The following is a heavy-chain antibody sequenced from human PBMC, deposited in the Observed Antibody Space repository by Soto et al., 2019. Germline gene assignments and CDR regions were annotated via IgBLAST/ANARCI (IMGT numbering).Heavy chain of an antibody. CDR1: GFSFSTYG. CDR2: ISNDGSNK. D-gene: IGHD3-16*01. J-gene: IGHJ4*02. Sequence: GGSLRLSCAASGFSFSTYGMHWVRQAPGKGLEWVAFISNDGSNKYYADSVKGRFTISRDNSKNTLYLQMNSLRAEDTAVYYCAKGFGNHWAFDYWGQETLVTVSS. V-gene: IGHV3-30*18. CDR3: AKGFGNHWAFDY.